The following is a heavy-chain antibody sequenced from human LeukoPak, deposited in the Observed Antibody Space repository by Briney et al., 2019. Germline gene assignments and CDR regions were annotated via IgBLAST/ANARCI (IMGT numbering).Heavy chain of an antibody. Sequence: GGSLRLSCAASGFTFSSYGMHWVRQAPGKGLEWVAVIWYDGSNKYYAGSVKGRFTISRDNSKNTPYLQMNSLRAEDTAVYYCAKDLLSGELGNWGQGTMVTVSS. CDR3: AKDLLSGELGN. J-gene: IGHJ3*01. V-gene: IGHV3-33*06. CDR1: GFTFSSYG. CDR2: IWYDGSNK. D-gene: IGHD7-27*01.